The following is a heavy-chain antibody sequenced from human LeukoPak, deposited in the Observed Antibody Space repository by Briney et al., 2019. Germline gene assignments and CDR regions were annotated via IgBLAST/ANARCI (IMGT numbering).Heavy chain of an antibody. CDR2: IRYDGSNK. CDR1: GFTFSSYG. Sequence: PGGSLRLSCAASGFTFSSYGMHWARQAPGKGLEWVAFIRYDGSNKYYADSVKGRFTISRDNSKNTLYLQMNSLRAEDTAVYYCAKEGGPYCGGDCYPGDAFDIWGQGTMVTVSS. D-gene: IGHD2-21*02. J-gene: IGHJ3*02. CDR3: AKEGGPYCGGDCYPGDAFDI. V-gene: IGHV3-30*02.